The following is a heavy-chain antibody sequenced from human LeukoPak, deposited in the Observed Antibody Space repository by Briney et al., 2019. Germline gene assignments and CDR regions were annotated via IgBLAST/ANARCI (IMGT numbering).Heavy chain of an antibody. CDR1: GASISSGGYS. CDR3: ARIYCSSTSCYGGGNWFDP. J-gene: IGHJ5*02. D-gene: IGHD2-2*01. Sequence: SETLSLTCAVSGASISSGGYSWSWIRQPPGKGLEWIGYIYNSENTHYNPSLKSRLTISVDTSKNQFSLKLSSVTAADTAAYYCARIYCSSTSCYGGGNWFDPWGQGTLVTVSS. V-gene: IGHV4-30-4*07. CDR2: IYNSENT.